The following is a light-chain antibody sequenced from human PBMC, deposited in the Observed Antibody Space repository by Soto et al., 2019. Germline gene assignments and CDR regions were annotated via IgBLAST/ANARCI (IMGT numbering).Light chain of an antibody. Sequence: ALTQPASVSASPGQSITISCTGTSSDVGGYNYVSWYQQHPGKAPKLMIYDVSNRPSGVSNRFSGSKSGNTASLTISGLQAEDEADYYCSSYTSSSTYVFGTGTKVTVL. CDR1: SSDVGGYNY. J-gene: IGLJ1*01. CDR2: DVS. V-gene: IGLV2-14*01. CDR3: SSYTSSSTYV.